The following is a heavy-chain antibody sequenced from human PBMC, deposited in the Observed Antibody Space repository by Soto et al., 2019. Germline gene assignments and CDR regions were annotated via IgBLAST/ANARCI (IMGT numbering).Heavy chain of an antibody. CDR3: AREGVAPYYYYGMDV. J-gene: IGHJ6*02. V-gene: IGHV1-18*01. CDR2: ISTYNGDT. D-gene: IGHD5-12*01. Sequence: ASVKVSSKACGYTFACYYMNWVRQAPGQGLEWMGWISTYNGDTNYAQTFQGRVTMTTDTSTSTVHMEVRSLRSDDTAVYYCAREGVAPYYYYGMDVWGQGTPVTVSS. CDR1: GYTFACYY.